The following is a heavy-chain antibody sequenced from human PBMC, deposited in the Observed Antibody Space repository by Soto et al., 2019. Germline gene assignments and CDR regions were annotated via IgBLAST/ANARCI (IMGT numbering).Heavy chain of an antibody. Sequence: GESLKISCKGSGYTFTNYWITWVRQMPGKGLEWMGRMDPSDSYINYNPSFEGHVTISLDKSINTAYLQWYSLKASDTAMYYCARGRWYFDYWGQGVPVT. J-gene: IGHJ4*02. CDR3: ARGRWYFDY. V-gene: IGHV5-10-1*01. CDR2: MDPSDSYI. D-gene: IGHD2-15*01. CDR1: GYTFTNYW.